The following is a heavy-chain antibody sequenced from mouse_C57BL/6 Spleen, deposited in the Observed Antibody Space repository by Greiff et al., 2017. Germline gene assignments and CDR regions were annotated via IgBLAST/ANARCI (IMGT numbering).Heavy chain of an antibody. V-gene: IGHV1-52*01. D-gene: IGHD4-1*01. CDR1: GYTFTSYW. J-gene: IGHJ3*01. Sequence: VKLQQPGAELVRPGSSVKLSCKASGYTFTSYWMHWVKQRPIQGLEWIGNIDPSDSETHYNQKFKDKATLTVDKSSSTAYMQLSSLTSEDSAVYYCATGAPGTWAYWGQGTLVTVSA. CDR2: IDPSDSET. CDR3: ATGAPGTWAY.